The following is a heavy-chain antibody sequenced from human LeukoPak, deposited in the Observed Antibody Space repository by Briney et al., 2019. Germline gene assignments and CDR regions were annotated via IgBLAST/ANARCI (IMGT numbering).Heavy chain of an antibody. CDR2: IRYDGSYK. Sequence: GGSLRLSCAASGFTFSSYWMSWVRQAPGKGLEWVAFIRYDGSYKYYVDSVKGRFTISRDNSKNTLYLQMNSLITEDTALYYCAKDVASPYSSSWYEGRFDYWGQGTLVTVSS. J-gene: IGHJ4*02. CDR1: GFTFSSYW. CDR3: AKDVASPYSSSWYEGRFDY. V-gene: IGHV3-30*02. D-gene: IGHD6-13*01.